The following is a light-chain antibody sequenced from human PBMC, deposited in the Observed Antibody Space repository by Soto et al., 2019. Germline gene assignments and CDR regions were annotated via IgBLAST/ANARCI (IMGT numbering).Light chain of an antibody. CDR2: GAS. CDR3: QQYCSSLRT. Sequence: VFTQSQATLSLSPGERAALSGRASQSVSSSYLAWYQQKPGQAPRLLIYGASSRATGIPDRFSGSGSGTDFTLTISRLEPEDFAVYYCQQYCSSLRTFGQGTKVDIK. J-gene: IGKJ1*01. V-gene: IGKV3-20*01. CDR1: QSVSSSY.